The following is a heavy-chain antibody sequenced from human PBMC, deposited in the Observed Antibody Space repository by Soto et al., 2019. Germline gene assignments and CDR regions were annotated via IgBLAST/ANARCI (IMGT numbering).Heavy chain of an antibody. J-gene: IGHJ3*02. CDR2: ISYDGSNK. CDR3: ARPFFTYYYDSSGGKDAFDI. V-gene: IGHV3-30-3*01. Sequence: QVQLVESGGGVVQPGRSLRLSCAASGFTFSSYAMHWVRQAPGKGLEWVAVISYDGSNKYYADSVKGRFTISRDNSKNTLYLQMSSLRAEDTAVYYCARPFFTYYYDSSGGKDAFDIWGQGTMVTVSS. CDR1: GFTFSSYA. D-gene: IGHD3-22*01.